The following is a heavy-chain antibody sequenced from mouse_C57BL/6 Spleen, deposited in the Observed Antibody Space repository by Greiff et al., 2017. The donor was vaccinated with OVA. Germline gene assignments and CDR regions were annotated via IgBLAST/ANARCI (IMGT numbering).Heavy chain of an antibody. CDR3: ARRFLGGYYFDY. J-gene: IGHJ2*01. Sequence: QVQLQQPGAELVKPGASVKMSCKASGYTFTSYWITWVKQRPGQGLEWIGDIYPGSGSTNYNEKFKSKATLTVDTTSSTAYMQLSSLTSEDSAVYYCARRFLGGYYFDYWGQGTTLTVSS. CDR1: GYTFTSYW. V-gene: IGHV1-55*01. CDR2: IYPGSGST. D-gene: IGHD1-1*02.